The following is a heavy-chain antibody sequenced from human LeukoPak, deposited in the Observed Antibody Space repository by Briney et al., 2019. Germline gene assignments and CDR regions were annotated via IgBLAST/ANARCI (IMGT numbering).Heavy chain of an antibody. Sequence: SETLSLTCTVSGGSISSYYWSWIRRPPGKGLEWIGYIYYSGSTNYNPSLKSRVTISVDTSKNQFSLKLSSVTAADTAVYYCATCYAPLGYYYYMDVWGKGTTVTVSS. CDR2: IYYSGST. CDR3: ATCYAPLGYYYYMDV. CDR1: GGSISSYY. J-gene: IGHJ6*03. D-gene: IGHD2-2*01. V-gene: IGHV4-59*08.